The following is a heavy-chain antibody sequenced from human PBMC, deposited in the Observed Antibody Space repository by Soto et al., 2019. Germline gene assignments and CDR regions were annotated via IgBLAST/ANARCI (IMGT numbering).Heavy chain of an antibody. D-gene: IGHD2-2*02. CDR1: GYTFTSDA. Sequence: ASVKVSCKASGYTFTSDAMHWVRQAPGQRLEWMGWINAGNGNTKYSQKFQGRVTITRDTSASTAYMELSSLRSEDTAVYYCASPRHCSSTSCYRLDYWGQGTLVTVSS. CDR2: INAGNGNT. CDR3: ASPRHCSSTSCYRLDY. V-gene: IGHV1-3*01. J-gene: IGHJ4*02.